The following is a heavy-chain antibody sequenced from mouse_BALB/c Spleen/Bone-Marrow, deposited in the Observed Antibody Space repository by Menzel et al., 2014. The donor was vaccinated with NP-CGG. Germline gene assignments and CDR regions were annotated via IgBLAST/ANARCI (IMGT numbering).Heavy chain of an antibody. V-gene: IGHV5-6-5*01. CDR3: ARARGVTTATPYYFDY. D-gene: IGHD1-2*01. CDR2: ISGGGNS. J-gene: IGHJ2*01. CDR1: GFSFSSYA. Sequence: EVKLVESGGGLVKPGGSLKLSCAASGFSFSSYAVSWVRQTPEKGLEWVASISGGGNSYHSDNMKGRFTISRDNARNILYLQMSSLRSEDTAMYYCARARGVTTATPYYFDYWGQGTALTVSS.